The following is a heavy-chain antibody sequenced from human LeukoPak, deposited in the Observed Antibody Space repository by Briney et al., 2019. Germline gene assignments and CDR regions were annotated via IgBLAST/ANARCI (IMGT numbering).Heavy chain of an antibody. CDR3: ARDIIVVVPAAIPFGY. V-gene: IGHV1-2*06. D-gene: IGHD2-2*02. CDR2: INPNSGGT. Sequence: ASVKVSCKASGYTFTGYYMHWVRQAPGQGLEWMGRINPNSGGTNYAQKFQGRVTMTRDTSISTAYMELSRLRSDDTAVYYCARDIIVVVPAAIPFGYWGQGTLVTVSS. CDR1: GYTFTGYY. J-gene: IGHJ4*02.